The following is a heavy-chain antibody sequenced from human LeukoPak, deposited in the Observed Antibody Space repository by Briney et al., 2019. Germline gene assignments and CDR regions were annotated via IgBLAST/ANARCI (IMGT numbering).Heavy chain of an antibody. D-gene: IGHD6-19*01. CDR3: AKDKLGPLYSSGWSHFDY. Sequence: QSGGSLRLSCAASGFDFSSYGMSWVRQSPGKGLEWVSTFSASSTSTYYADSVKGRFTISRDNSKNTLYLQMNSLRAEDTAVYYCAKDKLGPLYSSGWSHFDYWGQGTLVTVSS. J-gene: IGHJ4*02. V-gene: IGHV3-23*01. CDR1: GFDFSSYG. CDR2: FSASSTST.